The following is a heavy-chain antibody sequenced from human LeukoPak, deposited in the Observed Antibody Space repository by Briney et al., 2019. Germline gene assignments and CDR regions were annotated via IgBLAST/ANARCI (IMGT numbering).Heavy chain of an antibody. Sequence: GESLKISCKGSGYSFTSYWIGWVRQMPGKGLEWMGIIYPGDSDTRYSPSFQGQVTISADKSISTAYLQWSSLKASDTAMYYCARHGVWYTDYHDAFDIWGQGTMVTVSS. J-gene: IGHJ3*02. CDR3: ARHGVWYTDYHDAFDI. V-gene: IGHV5-51*01. D-gene: IGHD2-8*01. CDR2: IYPGDSDT. CDR1: GYSFTSYW.